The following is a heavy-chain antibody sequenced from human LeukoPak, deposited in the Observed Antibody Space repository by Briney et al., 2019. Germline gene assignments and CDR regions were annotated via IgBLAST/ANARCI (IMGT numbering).Heavy chain of an antibody. J-gene: IGHJ4*02. CDR3: ARGGYSSSWYHFDY. CDR1: GFTFSDYY. CDR2: ISSSSSYT. V-gene: IGHV3-11*06. D-gene: IGHD6-13*01. Sequence: GGSLRLSCAASGFTFSDYYMSWIRQAPGKGLEWVSYISSSSSYTNYADSVKGRFTISRDNAKNSLYLQMNSLRAEDTAVYYCARGGYSSSWYHFDYWGQGTLVTVSS.